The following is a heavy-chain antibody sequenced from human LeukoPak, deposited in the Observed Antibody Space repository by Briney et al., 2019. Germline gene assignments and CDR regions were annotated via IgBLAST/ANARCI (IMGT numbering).Heavy chain of an antibody. CDR2: ISWNSGSI. V-gene: IGHV3-9*01. Sequence: GGSLRLSCAVSGFTFSNSWMSWVRQAPGKGLEWVSGISWNSGSIGYADSVKGRFTISRDNAKNSLYLQMNSLRAEDTALYYCAKDLAEDILTGFYLDAFDIWGQGTMVTVSS. J-gene: IGHJ3*02. CDR1: GFTFSNSW. D-gene: IGHD3-9*01. CDR3: AKDLAEDILTGFYLDAFDI.